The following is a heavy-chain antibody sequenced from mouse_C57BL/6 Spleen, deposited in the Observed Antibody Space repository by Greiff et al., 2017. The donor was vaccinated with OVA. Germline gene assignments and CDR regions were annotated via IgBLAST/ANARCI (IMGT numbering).Heavy chain of an antibody. J-gene: IGHJ3*01. V-gene: IGHV8-8*01. D-gene: IGHD2-2*01. CDR3: ARIASGNDKDY. CDR1: GFSLSTFGMG. Sequence: QVTLKVCGPGILQPSQTLSLTCSFSGFSLSTFGMGVGWLRQPSGKGLEWLVHIWWDDDKYYNPALKSRLTISKDTSKNQVCLKIANVDTADTATYYCARIASGNDKDYWGQGTLVTVSA. CDR2: IWWDDDK.